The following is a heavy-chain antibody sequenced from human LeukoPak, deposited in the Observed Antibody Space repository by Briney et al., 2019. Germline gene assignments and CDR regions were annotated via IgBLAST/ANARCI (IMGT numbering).Heavy chain of an antibody. CDR2: ISTSSGTI. CDR1: GFTFSSYS. D-gene: IGHD6-6*01. Sequence: GGSLRLSCAASGFTFSSYSMTWVRQAPGKGLEWVSYISTSSGTIYYADSVKGRFTISRDNANNSLYLQMNSLRAEDTAVYYCAKDRIAARPAYYFDYWGQGTLVTISS. CDR3: AKDRIAARPAYYFDY. V-gene: IGHV3-48*04. J-gene: IGHJ4*02.